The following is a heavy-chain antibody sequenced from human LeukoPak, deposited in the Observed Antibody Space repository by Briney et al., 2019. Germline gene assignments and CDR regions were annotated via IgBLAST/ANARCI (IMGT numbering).Heavy chain of an antibody. D-gene: IGHD3-22*01. Sequence: ASVKVSCKASGYTFTSYGISWVRQAPGQGLEWMGWISAYNGNTNYAQKLQGRVTMTTDTSTSTAYMELRSLRSDDTAVYYCARGRTYYDSSGYYYCFDPRGQGTLVTVSS. CDR2: ISAYNGNT. CDR3: ARGRTYYDSSGYYYCFDP. CDR1: GYTFTSYG. V-gene: IGHV1-18*01. J-gene: IGHJ5*02.